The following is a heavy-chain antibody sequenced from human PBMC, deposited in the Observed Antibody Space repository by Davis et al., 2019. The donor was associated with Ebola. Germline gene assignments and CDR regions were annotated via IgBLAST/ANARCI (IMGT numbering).Heavy chain of an antibody. CDR1: GFTFSSYS. J-gene: IGHJ4*02. CDR3: AKAYKPYTYGCDY. CDR2: ISSSGSTI. D-gene: IGHD5-18*01. Sequence: GESLKISCAASGFTFSSYSMNWVRQAPGKGLEWVSYISSSGSTIYYADSVKGRFTISRDNSKSALYLQMNSLRAEDTAVYFCAKAYKPYTYGCDYWGQGTPVTVSS. V-gene: IGHV3-48*01.